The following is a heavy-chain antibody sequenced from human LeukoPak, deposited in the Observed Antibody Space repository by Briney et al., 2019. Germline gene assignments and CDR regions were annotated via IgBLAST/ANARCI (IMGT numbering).Heavy chain of an antibody. J-gene: IGHJ6*03. CDR1: GGSLSRYY. CDR3: AREGYYGSGDYYHYYMDV. D-gene: IGHD3-10*01. CDR2: IYTSGST. Sequence: PSETLSLTRTVSGGSLSRYYWSWIRQPAGKGLEWVGRIYTSGSTNYSPSLNSRVTVSVDTSKNQFSLRLSSVTAADTAVYYCAREGYYGSGDYYHYYMDVWGKGTTVTVSS. V-gene: IGHV4-4*07.